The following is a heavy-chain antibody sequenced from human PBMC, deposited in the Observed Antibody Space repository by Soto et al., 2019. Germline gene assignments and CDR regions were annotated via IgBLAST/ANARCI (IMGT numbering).Heavy chain of an antibody. J-gene: IGHJ4*02. CDR3: GRGRSGQIFVFY. CDR1: GYTFTGHY. CDR2: IGPESGAT. Sequence: ASVKVACKASGYTFTGHYIHWVRQAPEQGPEWMGEIGPESGATRYAQKFQGRVTMTRDMSINTVYMELNNLSPDDTAVYYCGRGRSGQIFVFYWGQGTPVTVSS. D-gene: IGHD5-12*01. V-gene: IGHV1-2*02.